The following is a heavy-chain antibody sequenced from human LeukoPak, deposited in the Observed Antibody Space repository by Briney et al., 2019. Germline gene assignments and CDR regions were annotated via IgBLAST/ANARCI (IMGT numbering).Heavy chain of an antibody. CDR2: IYPGDSDT. D-gene: IGHD3-3*01. Sequence: GESLKISCKGSGYSFTNYWIGWVRQMPGKGLEWMGIIYPGDSDTRYSPSFQGQVTISADKSISIAYLQWSSLKASDTAMYYCVRRASPMGKKGFFDYWGQGILVTVSS. CDR3: VRRASPMGKKGFFDY. CDR1: GYSFTNYW. V-gene: IGHV5-51*01. J-gene: IGHJ4*02.